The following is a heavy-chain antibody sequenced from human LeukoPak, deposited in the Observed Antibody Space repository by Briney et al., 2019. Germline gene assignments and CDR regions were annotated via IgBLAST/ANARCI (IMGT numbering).Heavy chain of an antibody. V-gene: IGHV3-9*03. Sequence: PGRSLRLSCAASGFTLDDYAMHWVRQAPGKGLEWVSGISWNSVNIGYADSVKGRFTISRDNAKNSLYLQMNSLRAEDMALYYCAKGTMIVVAVGDYFDCWGQGTLVTVSS. J-gene: IGHJ4*02. D-gene: IGHD3-22*01. CDR3: AKGTMIVVAVGDYFDC. CDR1: GFTLDDYA. CDR2: ISWNSVNI.